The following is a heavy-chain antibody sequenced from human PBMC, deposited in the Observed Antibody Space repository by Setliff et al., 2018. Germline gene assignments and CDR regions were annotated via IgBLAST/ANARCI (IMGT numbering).Heavy chain of an antibody. Sequence: PSETLSLTCTVSGASISANHYWGWIRQPPGKGLEWIGTLSYNGNAYYTPSLKSRVTISIDTSKNQFSLKLSSVTAADTAVYYCARHTIAMSTIISYFDYWGQGTLV. V-gene: IGHV4-39*01. D-gene: IGHD3-10*01. CDR2: LSYNGNA. CDR1: GASISANHY. J-gene: IGHJ4*02. CDR3: ARHTIAMSTIISYFDY.